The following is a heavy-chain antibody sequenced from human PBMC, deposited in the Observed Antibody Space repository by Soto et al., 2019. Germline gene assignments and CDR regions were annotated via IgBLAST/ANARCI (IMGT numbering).Heavy chain of an antibody. J-gene: IGHJ4*02. V-gene: IGHV3-64*01. Sequence: GGSLRLSCAASGFTFSNYAMHWVRQAPGKGLENVSTISSNGGSTYYANSVKGRFTISRDNSKNTLYLQMGSLSAEDMAVYYCARRDGYNFDYWGQGTLVTVSS. CDR3: ARRDGYNFDY. CDR2: ISSNGGST. CDR1: GFTFSNYA. D-gene: IGHD5-12*01.